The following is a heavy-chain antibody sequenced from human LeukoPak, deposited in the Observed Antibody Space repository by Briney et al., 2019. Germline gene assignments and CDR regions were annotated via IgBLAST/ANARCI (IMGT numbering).Heavy chain of an antibody. D-gene: IGHD2-2*01. CDR2: ISGNNDNP. Sequence: ASVTVSCKTSGYTFSNFGISWVRQAPGQGLEWMGWISGNNDNPNYEPKFQGRFTVNTDSSRRTAYMELRNLRSDATAVYYCARDGTSTDDYWGQGTLVTVPS. CDR1: GYTFSNFG. J-gene: IGHJ4*01. V-gene: IGHV1-18*01. CDR3: ARDGTSTDDY.